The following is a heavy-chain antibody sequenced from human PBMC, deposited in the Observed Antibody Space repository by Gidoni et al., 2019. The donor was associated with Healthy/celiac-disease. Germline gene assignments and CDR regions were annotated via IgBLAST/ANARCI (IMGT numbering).Heavy chain of an antibody. D-gene: IGHD1-26*01. V-gene: IGHV4-34*01. CDR2: INHSGST. J-gene: IGHJ3*02. CDR3: ARESEWELLLDDAFDI. Sequence: HVQLQQLGSGLLKPSETLSLTCSFYGGSFRCYYWSWIRQPPGKGLEWIGEINHSGSTNYNPSLKSRVTIAVDKSKNQFSLKLSYVTAADTAVYYCARESEWELLLDDAFDIWGQGTMVNVSS. CDR1: GGSFRCYY.